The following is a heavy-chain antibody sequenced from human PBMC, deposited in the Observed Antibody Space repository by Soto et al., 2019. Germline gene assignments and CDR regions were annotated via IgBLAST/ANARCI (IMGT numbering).Heavy chain of an antibody. CDR2: ITGSGDGT. CDR1: GFSFSNYA. V-gene: IGHV3-23*01. CDR3: AKEGAVVGSGYFQH. J-gene: IGHJ1*01. Sequence: EVQLLESGGGLVQPGGSLRLSCAASGFSFSNYAMSWVRQAPGKGLELVSAITGSGDGTYYDDSMKGRFTISRDNSRNMLYLQMSSLRAEDTAFYYCAKEGAVVGSGYFQHWGQGTLVTVSS. D-gene: IGHD6-19*01.